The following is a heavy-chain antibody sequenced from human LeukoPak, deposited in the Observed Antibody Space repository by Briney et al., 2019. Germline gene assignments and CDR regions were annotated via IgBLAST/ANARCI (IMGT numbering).Heavy chain of an antibody. V-gene: IGHV1-2*02. J-gene: IGHJ4*02. CDR1: GYTFTGYY. Sequence: ASVKVSCKSSGYTFTGYYIHWVRQAPGQGLEWMGWFDPNSGGTNYAQKFQGRVTMTRDTSISTAYMELSRLRSDDTAVYYCARDLDFWSGYSPVDYWGQGTLVTVSS. CDR3: ARDLDFWSGYSPVDY. CDR2: FDPNSGGT. D-gene: IGHD3-3*01.